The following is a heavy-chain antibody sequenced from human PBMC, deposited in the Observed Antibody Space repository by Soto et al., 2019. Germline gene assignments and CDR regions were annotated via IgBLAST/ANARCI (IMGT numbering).Heavy chain of an antibody. CDR1: GYSFTRFW. V-gene: IGHV5-51*01. Sequence: PGESLKISCRGSGYSFTRFWIGWVRQMPGKDLEWMGIIYPGDSDTRYTPAFQGQVTISADKSINTAYLHWSSLKASDTAMYYCARYTSMVRPFDSWGQGTLVTVSS. CDR2: IYPGDSDT. J-gene: IGHJ4*02. CDR3: ARYTSMVRPFDS. D-gene: IGHD3-10*01.